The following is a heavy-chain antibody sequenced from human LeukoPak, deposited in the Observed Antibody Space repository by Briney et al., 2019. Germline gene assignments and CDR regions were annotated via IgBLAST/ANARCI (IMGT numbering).Heavy chain of an antibody. CDR3: ARLSSWFGELLDY. CDR1: GGSISTSNYY. J-gene: IGHJ4*02. D-gene: IGHD3-10*01. CDR2: IFYSGNT. Sequence: SETLSLTCTVSGGSISTSNYYWGWIRQPPGKGLEWIGNIFYSGNTYYNPSLKSRVTISVDTSKNQFSLKLSSVTAADTAVYYCARLSSWFGELLDYWGQGTLVTVSS. V-gene: IGHV4-39*01.